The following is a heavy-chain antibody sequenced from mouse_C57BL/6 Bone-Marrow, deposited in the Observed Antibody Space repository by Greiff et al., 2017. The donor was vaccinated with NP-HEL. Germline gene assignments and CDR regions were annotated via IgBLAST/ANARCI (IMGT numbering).Heavy chain of an antibody. CDR3: TRWASYDYDWYFDV. Sequence: VQLQQSGAELVRPGASVTLSCKASGYTFTDYEMHWVKQTPVHGLEWIGAIDPETGGTAYNQKFKGKAILTADKSSSTAYMELRSLTSEDSAVYYWTRWASYDYDWYFDVWGTGTTVTVSS. D-gene: IGHD2-4*01. CDR2: IDPETGGT. CDR1: GYTFTDYE. J-gene: IGHJ1*03. V-gene: IGHV1-15*01.